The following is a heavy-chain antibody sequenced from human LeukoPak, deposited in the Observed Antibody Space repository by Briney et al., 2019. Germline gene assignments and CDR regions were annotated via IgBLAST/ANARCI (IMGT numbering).Heavy chain of an antibody. V-gene: IGHV1-18*01. CDR3: ARMRPALLAAAGTGFDY. Sequence: ASVKVSCKASGYTFTSYGISWVRQAPGQGLEWMGWISAYNGNTNYAQKLQGRVSMTPAPSTSTAYMELRSLRSDDTAVYYCARMRPALLAAAGTGFDYWGQGTLVTVSS. CDR1: GYTFTSYG. D-gene: IGHD6-13*01. J-gene: IGHJ4*02. CDR2: ISAYNGNT.